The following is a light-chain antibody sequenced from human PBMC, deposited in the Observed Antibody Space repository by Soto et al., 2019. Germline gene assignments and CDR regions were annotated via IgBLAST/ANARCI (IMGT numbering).Light chain of an antibody. Sequence: AIQMTQSPSSLSASVGDRVTITCRASQGIRNDLGWYQQKPGKAPKLLIYAASSLPSGVPSRFSGSGSGTDFTLTISSLQPEDFAIYYCQQYYNCPLTFGGGTKVEIK. J-gene: IGKJ4*01. CDR1: QGIRND. CDR2: AAS. CDR3: QQYYNCPLT. V-gene: IGKV1-6*01.